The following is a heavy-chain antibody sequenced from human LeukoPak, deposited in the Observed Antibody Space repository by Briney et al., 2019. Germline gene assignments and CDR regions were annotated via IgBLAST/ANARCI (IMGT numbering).Heavy chain of an antibody. V-gene: IGHV3-33*01. D-gene: IGHD3-16*02. CDR1: GFTFSTYA. CDR3: AREGDSRWGELSP. Sequence: GGSLRLSCAASGFTFSTYAIHWVRQAPGKGLGWVAVIWFDGSEQYYADSVKGRFIISRDNSKSTSNLQLNSLRAEDTAVYYCAREGDSRWGELSPWGQGTLVTVSS. CDR2: IWFDGSEQ. J-gene: IGHJ1*01.